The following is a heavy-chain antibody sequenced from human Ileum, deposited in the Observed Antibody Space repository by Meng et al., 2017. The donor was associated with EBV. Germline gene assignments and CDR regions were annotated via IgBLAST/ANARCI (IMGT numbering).Heavy chain of an antibody. V-gene: IGHV4-4*02. CDR2: TSHSGST. J-gene: IGHJ4*02. D-gene: IGHD3-22*01. CDR3: ASSDYYRSDY. Sequence: QVQLQESGPGLVKPSETRSLTCAVSGGSISRSDWWSWVRQPPGKGLEWIGETSHSGSTNYSPSLKSRVTISLDKSKNQLSLKLNSVTAADTAVYYCASSDYYRSDYRGQGTLVTVSS. CDR1: GGSISRSDW.